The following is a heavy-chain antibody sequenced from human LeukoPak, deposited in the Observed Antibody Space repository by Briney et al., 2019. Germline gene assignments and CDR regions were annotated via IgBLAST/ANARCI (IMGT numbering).Heavy chain of an antibody. V-gene: IGHV3-30*04. CDR1: GFTFSSYA. D-gene: IGHD3-3*01. Sequence: GGSLRLSCAASGFTFSSYAMHWVRQAPGKGLEWVAVISYDGSNKYYADSVKGRFTISRDNSKNTLYLQMNSLRAEDTAAYYCARVGREYDFWSGYRYNWFDPWGQGTLVTVSS. J-gene: IGHJ5*02. CDR2: ISYDGSNK. CDR3: ARVGREYDFWSGYRYNWFDP.